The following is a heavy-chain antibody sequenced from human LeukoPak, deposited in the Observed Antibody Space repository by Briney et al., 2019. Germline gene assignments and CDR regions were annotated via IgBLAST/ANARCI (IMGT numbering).Heavy chain of an antibody. CDR3: ATRSHIAAAGSGYYGMDV. V-gene: IGHV4-59*08. CDR2: IYYSGST. Sequence: ASETLSLTCTVSGGSISSYYWSWIRQPPGEGLEWTGYIYYSGSTNYNPSLKSRVTISVDTSKNQFSLKLSSVTAADTAVYYCATRSHIAAAGSGYYGMDVWGQGTTVTVSS. CDR1: GGSISSYY. J-gene: IGHJ6*02. D-gene: IGHD6-13*01.